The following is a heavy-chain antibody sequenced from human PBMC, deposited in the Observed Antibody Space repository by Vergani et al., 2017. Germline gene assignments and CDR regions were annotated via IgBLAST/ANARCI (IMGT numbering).Heavy chain of an antibody. J-gene: IGHJ4*02. CDR3: ARATPLAGYYCGSGGLYY. CDR2: IYHSGST. V-gene: IGHV4-38-2*02. D-gene: IGHD3-10*01. Sequence: QVQLQESGPGLVKPSETLSLTCTVSGYSISSGYYWAWIRQPPGKVLEWIGSIYHSGSTYYNPSLKSRVTISVDTSKNQFSLKLSSVTAADTAVYYCARATPLAGYYCGSGGLYYWGQGTLVTVSS. CDR1: GYSISSGYY.